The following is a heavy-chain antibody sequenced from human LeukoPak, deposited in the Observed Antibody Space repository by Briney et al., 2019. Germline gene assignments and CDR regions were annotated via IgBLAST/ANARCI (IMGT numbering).Heavy chain of an antibody. D-gene: IGHD5-18*01. CDR3: AKGAGYSYGYEVDY. J-gene: IGHJ4*02. CDR1: GFTFSSYG. CDR2: IRYDGSNK. V-gene: IGHV3-30*02. Sequence: PGGSLSLSCAASGFTFSSYGIHWVRQAPGKGLEWVAFIRYDGSNKYYADSVKGRFTISRDNSKNTLYLQMNSLRAEDTAVYYCAKGAGYSYGYEVDYWGQGTLVTVSS.